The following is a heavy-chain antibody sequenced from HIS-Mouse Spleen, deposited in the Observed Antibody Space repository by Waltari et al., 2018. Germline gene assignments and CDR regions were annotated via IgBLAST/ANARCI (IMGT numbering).Heavy chain of an antibody. D-gene: IGHD6-13*01. CDR1: GGSIRRYY. Sequence: QVQLQESGPGLVKPSETLSLTCTVSGGSIRRYYWSWIRQPPGKGLEWIGYIYYSGSTNYNPSLKSRVTISVDTSKNQFSLKLSSVTAADTAVYYCAAGIAAAGDFDYWGQGTLVTVSS. V-gene: IGHV4-59*01. CDR3: AAGIAAAGDFDY. J-gene: IGHJ4*02. CDR2: IYYSGST.